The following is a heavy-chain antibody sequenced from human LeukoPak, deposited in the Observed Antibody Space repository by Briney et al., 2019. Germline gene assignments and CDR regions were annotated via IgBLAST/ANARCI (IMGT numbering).Heavy chain of an antibody. Sequence: ASVKVSCKASGSTFTSYGVSWVRQAPGQGLEWMGWISAYNGNTNYAQKLQGRVTMTTDTSTSTAYMELRSLRPEDTAVYYCARTGGGALKQFYYNYYMEFGGKGTTVTFSS. CDR2: ISAYNGNT. CDR3: ARTGGGALKQFYYNYYMEF. V-gene: IGHV1-18*01. J-gene: IGHJ6*03. D-gene: IGHD2-15*01. CDR1: GSTFTSYG.